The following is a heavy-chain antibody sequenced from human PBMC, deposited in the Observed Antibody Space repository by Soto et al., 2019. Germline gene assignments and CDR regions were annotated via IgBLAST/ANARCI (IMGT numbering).Heavy chain of an antibody. Sequence: GGSLRLSCEASGFTFSSYNMNWVRQAPGKGLEWVSFVNSASTDITSADSVKGRFIISRVNVKNTLSLQLTSLRDEDTAVYFYVRAQHEAHYCGATYAFDLWGRGTMVTVSS. CDR2: VNSASTDI. CDR1: GFTFSSYN. J-gene: IGHJ3*01. D-gene: IGHD2-21*01. CDR3: VRAQHEAHYCGATYAFDL. V-gene: IGHV3-48*02.